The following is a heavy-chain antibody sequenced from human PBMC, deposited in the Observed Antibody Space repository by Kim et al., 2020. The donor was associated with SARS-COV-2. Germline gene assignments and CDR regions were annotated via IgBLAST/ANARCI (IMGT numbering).Heavy chain of an antibody. J-gene: IGHJ6*02. Sequence: SETLSLTCTVSGGSFHMFDYGWGWIRRPPGKGLEWLGHISYSGSTYSTPSLNSRITVSLDTSKNQFSLQLRSVIAADAAVYYCVRLNKMLREITFLYGMDVWGQGTTVTVSS. CDR1: GGSFHMFDYG. V-gene: IGHV4-39*01. CDR3: VRLNKMLREITFLYGMDV. CDR2: ISYSGST. D-gene: IGHD3-10*01.